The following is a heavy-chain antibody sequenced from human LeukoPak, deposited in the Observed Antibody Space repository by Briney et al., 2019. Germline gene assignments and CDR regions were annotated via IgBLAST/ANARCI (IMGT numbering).Heavy chain of an antibody. CDR1: GFTVSRNY. V-gene: IGHV3-66*01. CDR3: AREITMVRGVISY. CDR2: IYSGGST. D-gene: IGHD3-10*01. Sequence: GGSLRLSCAASGFTVSRNYMSWVRQAPGKGLEWVSVIYSGGSTYYADSVKGRFTISRDNSKNTLYLQMNSLRAEDTAVYYCAREITMVRGVISYWGQGTLVTVSS. J-gene: IGHJ4*02.